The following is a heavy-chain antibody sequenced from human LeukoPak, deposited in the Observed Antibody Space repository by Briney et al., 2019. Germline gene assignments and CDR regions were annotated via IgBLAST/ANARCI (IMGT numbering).Heavy chain of an antibody. J-gene: IGHJ5*02. CDR3: GRFLEWLSPFDP. V-gene: IGHV4-34*01. CDR2: INHSGST. D-gene: IGHD3-3*01. CDR1: GGSFSGYY. Sequence: PSETLSLTCAVYGGSFSGYYWSWIRQPPGKGLEWIGEINHSGSTNYNPSLKSRVTISVDTSKNQFSLKLSSVTAADTAVYYCGRFLEWLSPFDPWGQGTLVTVSS.